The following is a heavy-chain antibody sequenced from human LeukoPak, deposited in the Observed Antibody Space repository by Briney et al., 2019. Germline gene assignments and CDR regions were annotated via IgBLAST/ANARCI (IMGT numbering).Heavy chain of an antibody. V-gene: IGHV4-39*01. CDR1: GGSISSSSYY. Sequence: SETLSLTCTVPGGSISSSSYYWGWIRQPPGKGLEWIGSIYYSGSTYYNPSLKSRVTISVDTSKNQFSLKLSSVTAADTAVYYCARLNIAARPEDYWGQGTLVTVSS. CDR3: ARLNIAARPEDY. J-gene: IGHJ4*02. CDR2: IYYSGST. D-gene: IGHD6-6*01.